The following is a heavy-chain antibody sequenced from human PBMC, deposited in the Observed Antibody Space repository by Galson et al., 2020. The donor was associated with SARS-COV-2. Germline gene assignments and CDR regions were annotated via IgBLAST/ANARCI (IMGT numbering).Heavy chain of an antibody. CDR2: IIPIFGTA. CDR1: GGTFSSYA. CDR3: ARDRFLGYSSGWYPNVY. Sequence: ASVKVSCKASGGTFSSYAISWVRQAPGQGLEWMGRIIPIFGTANYAQKFQGRVTITADKSTSTAYMELSSLRSEDTAVYYCARDRFLGYSSGWYPNVYWGQGTLVTVSS. V-gene: IGHV1-69*06. D-gene: IGHD6-19*01. J-gene: IGHJ4*02.